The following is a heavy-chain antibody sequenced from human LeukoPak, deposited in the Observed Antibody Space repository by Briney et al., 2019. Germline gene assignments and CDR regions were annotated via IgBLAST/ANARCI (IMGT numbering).Heavy chain of an antibody. V-gene: IGHV3-30-3*02. D-gene: IGHD1-1*01. J-gene: IGHJ4*02. CDR2: ISYDGSNK. CDR1: GFTFSSYA. Sequence: QSGGSLRLSCAASGFTFSSYAMHWVRQAPGKGLEWVAVISYDGSNKYYADSVKGRFTISRDNSKNTLYLQMNSLRAEDTAVYYCAKPDWNADYFDYWGQGTLVTVSS. CDR3: AKPDWNADYFDY.